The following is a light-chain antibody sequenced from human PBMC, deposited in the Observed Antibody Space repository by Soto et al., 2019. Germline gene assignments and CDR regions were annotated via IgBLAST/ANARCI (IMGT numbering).Light chain of an antibody. CDR1: QSVSYN. V-gene: IGKV3-15*01. J-gene: IGKJ4*01. Sequence: EIVMTQSPATLSVSPGETATLSCRASQSVSYNLAWYQQKPGQGPRLLIYGAFTRATGIPARFSGSGSGTEFTLSIISLQSEDFAVYYCQQYKNWPPLTFGGGTKVELK. CDR3: QQYKNWPPLT. CDR2: GAF.